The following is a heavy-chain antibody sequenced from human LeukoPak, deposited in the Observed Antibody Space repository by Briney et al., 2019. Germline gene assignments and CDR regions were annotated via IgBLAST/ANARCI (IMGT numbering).Heavy chain of an antibody. V-gene: IGHV1-8*03. CDR3: ASGYYDSSGYYYSYYFDY. J-gene: IGHJ4*02. Sequence: ASVKVSCKASGYTFTSYDINWVRQASGQGLEWMGWMNPNSGNTGYAQKFQGRVTITRNTSISTAYMELSSLRSEDTAVYYCASGYYDSSGYYYSYYFDYWGQGTLVTVSS. CDR2: MNPNSGNT. D-gene: IGHD3-22*01. CDR1: GYTFTSYD.